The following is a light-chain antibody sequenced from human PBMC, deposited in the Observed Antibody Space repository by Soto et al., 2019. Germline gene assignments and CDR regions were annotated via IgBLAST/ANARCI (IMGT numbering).Light chain of an antibody. CDR2: EVS. J-gene: IGLJ1*01. Sequence: QPVLTQPASVSGSPGQSITISCTGTSSDVGSYNLVSWYQQHPGKAPKLMIYEVSKRPSGVSNRFSGSKSGNTASLTISGLQAEDEADYYCCTYAGSSTSRLYVFGTVTKLTVL. CDR1: SSDVGSYNL. V-gene: IGLV2-23*02. CDR3: CTYAGSSTSRLYV.